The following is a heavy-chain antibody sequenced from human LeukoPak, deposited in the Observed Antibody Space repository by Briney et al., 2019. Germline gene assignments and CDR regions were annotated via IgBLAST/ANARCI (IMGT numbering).Heavy chain of an antibody. J-gene: IGHJ4*02. D-gene: IGHD6-6*01. V-gene: IGHV3-21*04. CDR2: ISSSSVYI. CDR3: ARGGHAPSIATRLGY. Sequence: PGGSLRLSCAASRFNLSAYTMNWVRQAPGKGLEWVSSISSSSVYIYYADSVKGRFTISRDNAKNSVYLQMNSLRAEDTAVYYCARGGHAPSIATRLGYWGQGTLVTVSS. CDR1: RFNLSAYT.